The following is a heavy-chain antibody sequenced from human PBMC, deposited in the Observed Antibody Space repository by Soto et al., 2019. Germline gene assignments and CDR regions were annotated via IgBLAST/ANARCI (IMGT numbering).Heavy chain of an antibody. CDR1: GVSVSSNFAS. CDR3: ARVQTPAYFAY. Sequence: SQTLSQTCVISGVSVSSNFASWSWIRHYQSRGLGWRGRTYYRSKGYSYYALSVKSRITINPDTSKNQFSLHLNSVTPEDTAVYFCARVQTPAYFAYWGQGTPVTGSS. CDR2: TYYRSKGYS. V-gene: IGHV6-1*01. J-gene: IGHJ4*02.